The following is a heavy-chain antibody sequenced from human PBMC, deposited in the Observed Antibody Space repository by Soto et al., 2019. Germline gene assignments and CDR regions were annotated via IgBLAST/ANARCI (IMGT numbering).Heavy chain of an antibody. J-gene: IGHJ5*02. CDR2: ISGSGANT. Sequence: QLLESGGGLVQPGGSLRLSCTASGLTFSNYAISWVRQTPGKGLEWVSVISGSGANTYYADSVTGRFTISRDNSKNTLYLQMNSLRAEDTAVYFCAKGLSGSSPYNWFDPWGQGTLVTVSS. CDR3: AKGLSGSSPYNWFDP. D-gene: IGHD2-15*01. CDR1: GLTFSNYA. V-gene: IGHV3-23*01.